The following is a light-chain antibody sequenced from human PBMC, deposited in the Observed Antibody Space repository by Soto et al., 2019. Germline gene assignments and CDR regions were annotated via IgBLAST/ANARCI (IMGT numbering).Light chain of an antibody. Sequence: DIPMTQSPSTLSVSLGDRITITCRASEVIDTSLAWFQQRPGKAPKVLIAGASGLMNGVPSTFSGSGSGTEFALTISSVQPDDFATYFCQHYDTFSWTFGQGTKVEMK. CDR1: EVIDTS. J-gene: IGKJ1*01. CDR3: QHYDTFSWT. CDR2: GAS. V-gene: IGKV1-5*01.